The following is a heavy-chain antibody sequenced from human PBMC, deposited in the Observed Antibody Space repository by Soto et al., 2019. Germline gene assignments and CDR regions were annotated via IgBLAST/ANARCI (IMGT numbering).Heavy chain of an antibody. V-gene: IGHV4-59*01. D-gene: IGHD3-22*01. Sequence: QVQLQESGPGLVKPSETLSLTCTVSGGSISSYYWSWIRQPPGKGLEWIGYIYYSGSTNYNPSLKSRVTISVDTSKNQFALKLSSVTGADTAVYYCAREANDSSGYYFLDYWGQGTLVTVSS. CDR1: GGSISSYY. CDR2: IYYSGST. J-gene: IGHJ4*02. CDR3: AREANDSSGYYFLDY.